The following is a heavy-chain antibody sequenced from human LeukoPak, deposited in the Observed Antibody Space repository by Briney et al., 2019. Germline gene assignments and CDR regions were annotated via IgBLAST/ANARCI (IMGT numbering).Heavy chain of an antibody. CDR3: ARNWVGDSFDF. CDR1: GGSISSSSQY. Sequence: SETLSLTCTVSGGSISSSSQYWGWIRQPPGKGLEWIGSIYYSGSTYYNPSLKSRVNISVDTSNNQFSLMRSSVTAADTTMYFCARNWVGDSFDFWGQGTMVTVSS. V-gene: IGHV4-39*01. J-gene: IGHJ3*01. D-gene: IGHD2-21*01. CDR2: IYYSGST.